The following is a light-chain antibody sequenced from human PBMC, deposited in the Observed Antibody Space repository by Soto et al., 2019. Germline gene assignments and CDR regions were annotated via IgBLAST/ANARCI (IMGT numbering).Light chain of an antibody. CDR3: KQDSFWPWT. CDR2: KVS. Sequence: DAVKTQSPLSLPVTLGQPASISCRSSQSLVYSDGKTYLNWFQQRPGQSPRRLIYKVSNRDSGVPDRLSGSGSGSDFTLETSRVEAEDVGIYSRKQDSFWPWTFGQWTTVDIX. V-gene: IGKV2-30*01. J-gene: IGKJ1*01. CDR1: QSLVYSDGKTY.